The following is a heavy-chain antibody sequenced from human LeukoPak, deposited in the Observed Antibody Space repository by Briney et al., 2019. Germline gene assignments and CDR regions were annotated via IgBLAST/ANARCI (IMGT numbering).Heavy chain of an antibody. Sequence: ASVKVSCKASGYTFTGYYMHWVRQAPGQRLEWMGWINPNSGGTNYAQKFQGRVTMTRDTSISTAYMELSRLRSDDTAVYYCARGEQQLSPGNWFDPWGQGTLVTVSS. J-gene: IGHJ5*02. D-gene: IGHD6-13*01. CDR1: GYTFTGYY. CDR3: ARGEQQLSPGNWFDP. CDR2: INPNSGGT. V-gene: IGHV1-2*02.